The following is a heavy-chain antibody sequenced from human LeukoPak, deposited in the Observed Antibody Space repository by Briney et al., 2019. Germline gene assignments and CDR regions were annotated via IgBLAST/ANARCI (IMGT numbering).Heavy chain of an antibody. CDR1: GFTFSSYA. V-gene: IGHV3-23*01. Sequence: GGSLRLSCAASGFTFSSYAMSWVRQAPGKGLEWVSAISGSGGSTYYADSVKGRFTISRDNSKNTLYLQMNSLRAEDTAVYYCARDPECSSTSCYTGNWFDPWGQGTLVTVSS. CDR3: ARDPECSSTSCYTGNWFDP. J-gene: IGHJ5*02. D-gene: IGHD2-2*02. CDR2: ISGSGGST.